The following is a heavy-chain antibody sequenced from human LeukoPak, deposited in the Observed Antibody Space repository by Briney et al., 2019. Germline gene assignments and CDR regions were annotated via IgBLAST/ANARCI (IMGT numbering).Heavy chain of an antibody. CDR1: GYTLTTYG. CDR2: ISAYNGNT. J-gene: IGHJ6*02. CDR3: ARADGVPAYFGMDV. D-gene: IGHD2-2*01. V-gene: IGHV1-18*01. Sequence: GASLKVSCTASGYTLTTYGISCVRQAPGQGLEWMGWISAYNGNTNYAQKLQGRVTMTTDTSTSTAYMELRSLRSDDTAVYYCARADGVPAYFGMDVWGQGTTVTVPS.